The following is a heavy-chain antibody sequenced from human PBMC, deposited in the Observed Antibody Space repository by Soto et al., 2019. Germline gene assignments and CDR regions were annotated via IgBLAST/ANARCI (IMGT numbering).Heavy chain of an antibody. CDR1: GYNFTNYW. V-gene: IGHV5-51*01. CDR3: ARQEGATVLFYYGMDV. D-gene: IGHD1-26*01. Sequence: GESLKISCKGSGYNFTNYWIGWVRQMPGKGLEWMGIICPGDSETRYSPSFQGQVTISAEKSISAAYLQWSSLKASDTAMYYCARQEGATVLFYYGMDVWGQGTTVTVSS. CDR2: ICPGDSET. J-gene: IGHJ6*02.